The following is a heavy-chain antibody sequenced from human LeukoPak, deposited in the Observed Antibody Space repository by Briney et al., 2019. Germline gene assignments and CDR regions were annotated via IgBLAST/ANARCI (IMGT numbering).Heavy chain of an antibody. CDR2: IIPIFGAA. J-gene: IGHJ6*02. V-gene: IGHV1-69*13. Sequence: SVKVSCKASGGTFSSYAISWVRQAPGQGLEWMGGIIPIFGAANYAQKFQGRVTITADESTSTAYMELSSLRSEDTAVYYCAIAVAGNGYYYYGMDVWGQGTTVTVSS. CDR3: AIAVAGNGYYYYGMDV. CDR1: GGTFSSYA. D-gene: IGHD6-19*01.